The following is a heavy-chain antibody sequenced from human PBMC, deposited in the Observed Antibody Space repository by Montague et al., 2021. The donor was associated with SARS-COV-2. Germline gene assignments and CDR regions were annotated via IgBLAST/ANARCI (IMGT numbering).Heavy chain of an antibody. CDR2: TYYRSTWYN. Sequence: CAISGDSVSSYDAAWNWIRQSPSRALEWLGGTYYRSTWYNDYAVSVTSRITINPDTSKNQFSLQLNSVTPEDTAVYYCARLFGITWYALDVWGQGTTVTVSS. J-gene: IGHJ6*02. CDR3: ARLFGITWYALDV. CDR1: GDSVSSYDAA. D-gene: IGHD3-10*02. V-gene: IGHV6-1*01.